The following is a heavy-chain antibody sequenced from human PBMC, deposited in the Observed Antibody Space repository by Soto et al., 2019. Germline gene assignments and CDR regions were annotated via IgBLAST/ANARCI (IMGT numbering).Heavy chain of an antibody. Sequence: QVQLVQSVAELKKPGSSVKVSCKASGGTFSSYAISWVRQAPGHGLEWMGGIIPIFGTANYAQKFQGRVTITADESTSTAYMDVSSLRNEDTAVYYCAVNDTTDSGFDYWCQGTLVPVSS. CDR2: IIPIFGTA. V-gene: IGHV1-69*01. D-gene: IGHD4-17*01. CDR1: GGTFSSYA. J-gene: IGHJ4*02. CDR3: AVNDTTDSGFDY.